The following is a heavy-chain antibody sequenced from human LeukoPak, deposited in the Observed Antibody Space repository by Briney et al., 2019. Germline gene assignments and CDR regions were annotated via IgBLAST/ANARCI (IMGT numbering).Heavy chain of an antibody. D-gene: IGHD4-17*01. J-gene: IGHJ4*02. CDR2: ISAYNGNT. CDR1: GYTFTSYG. Sequence: ASVKVSCKASGYTFTSYGISWVRQAPGQGLEWMGWISAYNGNTNYAQKLQGRVTMTTDTSTSTAYMELRSLRSDDTAVYYCARDPDGVSPGGFDYWGQGTLVTVSS. V-gene: IGHV1-18*01. CDR3: ARDPDGVSPGGFDY.